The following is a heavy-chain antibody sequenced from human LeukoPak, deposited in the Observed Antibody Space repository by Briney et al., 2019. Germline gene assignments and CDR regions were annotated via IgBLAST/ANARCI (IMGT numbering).Heavy chain of an antibody. J-gene: IGHJ4*02. D-gene: IGHD2-15*01. CDR2: IYYSGST. Sequence: SETLSLTCTVSGGSISSYYWSWIRQPPGKGREWIGYIYYSGSTNHNPPLKSRVTISVDTSKNQFSLKLSSVTAADTAVYYCARVYWNYFDYGGRGTLVTVSS. V-gene: IGHV4-59*01. CDR3: ARVYWNYFDY. CDR1: GGSISSYY.